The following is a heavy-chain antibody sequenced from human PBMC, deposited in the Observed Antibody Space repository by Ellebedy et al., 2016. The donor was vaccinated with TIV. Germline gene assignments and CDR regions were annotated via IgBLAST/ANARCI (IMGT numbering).Heavy chain of an antibody. CDR3: AKDRTSGDGYWVFDQ. CDR1: GFTFSSYA. V-gene: IGHV3-23*01. J-gene: IGHJ4*01. Sequence: PGGFLRLSCAASGFTFSSYAMSWVRQAPGKGLEWVSAISGSGGSTYYADSVKGRFTISRDNSKSMVHLQMNSLRPEDTAVYYCAKDRTSGDGYWVFDQWGHGTLVTVSS. CDR2: ISGSGGST. D-gene: IGHD5-18*01.